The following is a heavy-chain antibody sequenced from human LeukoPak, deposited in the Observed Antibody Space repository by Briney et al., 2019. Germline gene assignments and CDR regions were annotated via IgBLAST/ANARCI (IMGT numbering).Heavy chain of an antibody. J-gene: IGHJ4*02. CDR3: AIRSGGTKPPMN. CDR1: GFTFSSYG. D-gene: IGHD2-15*01. CDR2: IWFDGSNK. V-gene: IGHV3-33*01. Sequence: GGSLRLSCAASGFTFSSYGMHWVRQAPGKGLEGVAVIWFDGSNKYYADSVKGRFTISRDNYKNTLYLQMNSLRAEDTAVYYCAIRSGGTKPPMNWGQGTLVTVSS.